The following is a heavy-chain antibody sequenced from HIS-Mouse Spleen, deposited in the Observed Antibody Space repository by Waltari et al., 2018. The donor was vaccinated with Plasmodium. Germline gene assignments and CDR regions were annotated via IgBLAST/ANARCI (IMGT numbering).Heavy chain of an antibody. Sequence: EVQLVESGGGLVQPGGSLRLSCAASGFTFSSFWMSWVRQAPGKGQEGVANKKQDGSKKYYGDSVKGRFTISRDNAKNSLYLQMNSLRAEDTAVYYCASSWYWYFDLWGRGTLVTVSS. V-gene: IGHV3-7*01. CDR1: GFTFSSFW. J-gene: IGHJ2*01. CDR2: KKQDGSKK. D-gene: IGHD6-13*01. CDR3: ASSWYWYFDL.